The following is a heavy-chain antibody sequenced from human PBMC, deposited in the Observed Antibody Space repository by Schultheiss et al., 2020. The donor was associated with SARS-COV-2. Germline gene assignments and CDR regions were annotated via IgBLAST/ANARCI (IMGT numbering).Heavy chain of an antibody. CDR3: ARVSEKRYFDWFDY. CDR1: GASISSDGYY. D-gene: IGHD3-9*01. Sequence: SETLSLTCTVSGASISSDGYYWSWIRQHPGKGLQWIGYIYSSGSTYYNPSLESQVRILVDTSKNQFSLKLTSVTAADTAVYYCARVSEKRYFDWFDYWGQGTLVTVSS. CDR2: IYSSGST. J-gene: IGHJ4*02. V-gene: IGHV4-31*01.